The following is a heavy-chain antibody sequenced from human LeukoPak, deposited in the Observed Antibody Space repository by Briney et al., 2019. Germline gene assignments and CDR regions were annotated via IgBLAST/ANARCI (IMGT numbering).Heavy chain of an antibody. CDR1: GGSISSYY. CDR3: ARGAVAVAGRGSHFDN. J-gene: IGHJ4*02. D-gene: IGHD6-19*01. CDR2: IYYSGST. V-gene: IGHV4-59*08. Sequence: SSETLSLTCTVSGGSISSYYWSWIRQPPGKGLEWIGYIYYSGSTNYNPSLKSRVTISVDTSKNQFSLKLSSVTAADTAVYYCARGAVAVAGRGSHFDNWGQGALVTVSS.